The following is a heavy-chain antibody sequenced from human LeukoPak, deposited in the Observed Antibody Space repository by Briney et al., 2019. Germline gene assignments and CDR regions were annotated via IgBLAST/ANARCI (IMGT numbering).Heavy chain of an antibody. J-gene: IGHJ1*01. CDR1: GFTFSSYW. CDR2: ISGSGGST. CDR3: ARGSDLKYFQY. V-gene: IGHV3-48*01. Sequence: GGSLRLSCAASGFTFSSYWMNWVRQAPGKGLEWVSAISGSGGSTYYADSVKGRFTISRDNAKNSLYLQMNSLRAEDTAVYYCARGSDLKYFQYWGQGTLVTVSS.